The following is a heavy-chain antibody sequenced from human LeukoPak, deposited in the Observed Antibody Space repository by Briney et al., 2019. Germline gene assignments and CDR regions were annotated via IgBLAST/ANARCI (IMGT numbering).Heavy chain of an antibody. V-gene: IGHV4-34*01. Sequence: SETLSLTCAVYGGSFSGYYWSWIRQPPGKGLEWIGEINHSGSTNYNPSLKSRVTISVDTSKNQFSLKLSSVTAADTAVYYCARGRWLQLNYFDYRGQGTLVTVSS. CDR1: GGSFSGYY. D-gene: IGHD5-24*01. CDR3: ARGRWLQLNYFDY. CDR2: INHSGST. J-gene: IGHJ4*02.